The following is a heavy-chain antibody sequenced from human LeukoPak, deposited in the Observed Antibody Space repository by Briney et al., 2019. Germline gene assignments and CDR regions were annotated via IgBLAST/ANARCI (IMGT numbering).Heavy chain of an antibody. CDR2: MYDSGST. J-gene: IGHJ3*02. CDR1: GGSISSDS. Sequence: SETLSLTRTVSGGSISSDSWSWIRQPPGKGLEWIGYMYDSGSTSYNPSLKSRVTISVDTSKNQFSLNLSSVTAADTAVYFCARHAYCSGGRCFNDAFDMWGQGTMVTVSS. D-gene: IGHD2-15*01. CDR3: ARHAYCSGGRCFNDAFDM. V-gene: IGHV4-59*08.